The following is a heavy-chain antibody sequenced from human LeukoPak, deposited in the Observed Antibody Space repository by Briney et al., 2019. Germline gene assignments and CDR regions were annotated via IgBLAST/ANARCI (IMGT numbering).Heavy chain of an antibody. J-gene: IGHJ4*02. V-gene: IGHV3-23*01. CDR2: ISGSGGST. Sequence: GGSLRLSCAASGFTFSSYAMSWVRQAPGKGQEWVSAISGSGGSTYYADSVKGRFTIPRDNSKNTLYLQMNSLRAEDTAVYYCAKRPYRSGSYDAQNNYWGQGTLVTVSS. D-gene: IGHD3-10*01. CDR1: GFTFSSYA. CDR3: AKRPYRSGSYDAQNNY.